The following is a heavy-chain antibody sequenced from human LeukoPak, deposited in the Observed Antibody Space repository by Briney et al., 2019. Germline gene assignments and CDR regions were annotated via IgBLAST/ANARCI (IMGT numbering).Heavy chain of an antibody. CDR3: ASTLSYDYYDSSGYYLSPFDY. CDR1: GGTFSSYA. Sequence: ASVTVSCKASGGTFSSYAISWVRQAPGQGLEWMGGIIPIFGTANYAQKFQGRVTITTDESTSTAYMELSSLRSEDTAVYYCASTLSYDYYDSSGYYLSPFDYWGQGTLVTVSS. CDR2: IIPIFGTA. J-gene: IGHJ4*02. V-gene: IGHV1-69*05. D-gene: IGHD3-22*01.